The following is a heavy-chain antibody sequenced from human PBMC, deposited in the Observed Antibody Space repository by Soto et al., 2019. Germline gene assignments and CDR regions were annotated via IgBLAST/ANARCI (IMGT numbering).Heavy chain of an antibody. D-gene: IGHD6-19*01. V-gene: IGHV4-30-4*01. J-gene: IGHJ4*02. CDR2: VYYSGSS. Sequence: PSETLSLTCTVSGGSITNDNYYWGWIRQPPGKGLEWIGYVYYSGSSHYNPSLKSRLIISMDTSKNTLYLQMNSLRAEDTAVYYCAKDRVAVVSFDYWGQGTLVTVSS. CDR3: AKDRVAVVSFDY. CDR1: GGSITNDNYY.